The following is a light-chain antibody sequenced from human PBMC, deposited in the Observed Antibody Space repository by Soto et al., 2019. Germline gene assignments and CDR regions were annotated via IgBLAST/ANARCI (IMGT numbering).Light chain of an antibody. Sequence: EIVLTQSPGTLSLSPGERATLSCRASQSVSSSYLAWYQQKPGQAPRLLIYGASSRATGIPDRFSGSGSGTDFTLTISRLEPEDFAVYYCQQYGSPSLGTFGQGTRLEIK. CDR3: QQYGSPSLGT. V-gene: IGKV3-20*01. CDR2: GAS. CDR1: QSVSSSY. J-gene: IGKJ5*01.